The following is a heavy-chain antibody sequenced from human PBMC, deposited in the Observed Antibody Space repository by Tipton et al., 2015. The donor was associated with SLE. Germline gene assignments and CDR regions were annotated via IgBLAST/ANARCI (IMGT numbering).Heavy chain of an antibody. J-gene: IGHJ5*02. CDR3: ARGASPPATAGTVWFDP. CDR1: GDPISSGVYY. D-gene: IGHD1-1*01. Sequence: TLSLTCTVSGDPISSGVYYWSWIRQRPGKGLEWFGYIHHSGSTYYSPSLKSRVTISVDTSKNQCSLKLSSVTAADTAVYYCARGASPPATAGTVWFDPWGQGALVTVSS. V-gene: IGHV4-31*03. CDR2: IHHSGST.